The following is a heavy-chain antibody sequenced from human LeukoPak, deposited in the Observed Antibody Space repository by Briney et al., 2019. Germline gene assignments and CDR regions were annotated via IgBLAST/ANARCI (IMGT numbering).Heavy chain of an antibody. CDR1: GFTFSSYS. Sequence: GGSLRLSCAASGFTFSSYSINWVRQAPGKGLEWVSSISSNSDYIFYADSVKGRFTISRDNAKNSLYLQMNSLRAEDTAVYYCARVAGDFWSGPSPYWYFDLWGRGTLVTVSS. CDR2: ISSNSDYI. V-gene: IGHV3-21*01. J-gene: IGHJ2*01. D-gene: IGHD3-3*01. CDR3: ARVAGDFWSGPSPYWYFDL.